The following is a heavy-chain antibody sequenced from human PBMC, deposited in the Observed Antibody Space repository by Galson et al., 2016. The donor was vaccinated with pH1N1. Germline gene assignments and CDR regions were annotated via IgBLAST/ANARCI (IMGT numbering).Heavy chain of an antibody. CDR2: IYSGGDT. D-gene: IGHD7-27*01. Sequence: SLRLSCAASGVTVSNNYMSWVRQAPGKGLEWVSCIYSGGDTYYADSVKGRFTVSRDSSKNTVYLQMNSLRAEDTAVYYCARDTGAWGQGTLVTVPS. CDR3: ARDTGA. CDR1: GVTVSNNY. V-gene: IGHV3-53*01. J-gene: IGHJ5*02.